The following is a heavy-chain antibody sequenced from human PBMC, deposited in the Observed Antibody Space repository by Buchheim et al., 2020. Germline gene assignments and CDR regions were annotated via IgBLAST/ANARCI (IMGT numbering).Heavy chain of an antibody. V-gene: IGHV3-30*18. J-gene: IGHJ4*02. CDR2: ISYDGSNK. Sequence: QVQLVESEGGVVQPGRSLRLSCAASGFTFSSYGMHWVRQAPGKGLEWVAVISYDGSNKYYADSVKGRFTISRDNSKNTLYLQMNSLRAEDTAVYYCAKEEAIVVVTAIGYYFDYWGQGTL. CDR3: AKEEAIVVVTAIGYYFDY. D-gene: IGHD2-21*02. CDR1: GFTFSSYG.